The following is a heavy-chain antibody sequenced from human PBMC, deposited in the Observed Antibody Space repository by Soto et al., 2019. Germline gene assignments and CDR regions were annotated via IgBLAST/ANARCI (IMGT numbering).Heavy chain of an antibody. CDR2: IIVSSGNT. D-gene: IGHD2-15*01. J-gene: IGHJ4*02. CDR1: GFTFTSSA. Sequence: SVKVSCKASGFTFTSSAMQWVRQARGQRLEWIGRIIVSSGNTNYAQKSQERVTITRDISTSTAYMELSSLRSEDTAVYYFLVERFSRDCSASSCYHDYWGKGTLVTAPQ. CDR3: LVERFSRDCSASSCYHDY. V-gene: IGHV1-58*02.